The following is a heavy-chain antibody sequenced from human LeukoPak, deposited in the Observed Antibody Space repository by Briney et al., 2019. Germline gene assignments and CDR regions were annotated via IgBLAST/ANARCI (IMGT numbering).Heavy chain of an antibody. CDR3: ARNGNWFDP. V-gene: IGHV5-51*01. D-gene: IGHD2-8*01. Sequence: GESLKISCKASGYSFTTYWIGWVRQVPGKGLEWVGIIYPADSTAKYSPSFQGQVTISVDKSISHAYLQWSRLEASDTSVFYCARNGNWFDPWGQGTLVTVSS. CDR2: IYPADSTA. J-gene: IGHJ5*02. CDR1: GYSFTTYW.